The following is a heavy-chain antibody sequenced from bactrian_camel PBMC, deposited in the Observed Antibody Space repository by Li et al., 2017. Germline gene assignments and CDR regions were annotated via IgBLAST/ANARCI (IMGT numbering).Heavy chain of an antibody. V-gene: IGHV3S1*01. CDR3: AADSGWAAYCSLVRGSGYEYHY. CDR1: GFTFSSYW. J-gene: IGHJ4*01. D-gene: IGHD3*01. Sequence: QVQLVESGGGLVQPGWSLRLSCAASGFTFSSYWMYWVRQAPGKGLEWVSAINSGGTAYYADSVKGRFTISKDNAKNTLYLQMSSLKPEDTAMYYCAADSGWAAYCSLVRGSGYEYHYWGQGTQVTVS. CDR2: INSGGTA.